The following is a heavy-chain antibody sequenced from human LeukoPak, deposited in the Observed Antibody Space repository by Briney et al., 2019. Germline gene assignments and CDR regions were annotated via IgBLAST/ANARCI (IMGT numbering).Heavy chain of an antibody. CDR3: GRDRLIGGLDP. J-gene: IGHJ5*02. V-gene: IGHV3-7*01. Sequence: GGALRLSCAASGFTFSDYYMSWIRQAPGKGLEWVANIKQDGSEKYYVDSVKGRFTISRDNAKNSLYLQMNSLRAADTAVYYCGRDRLIGGLDPWGQGTLVTVSS. CDR1: GFTFSDYY. CDR2: IKQDGSEK. D-gene: IGHD3-3*01.